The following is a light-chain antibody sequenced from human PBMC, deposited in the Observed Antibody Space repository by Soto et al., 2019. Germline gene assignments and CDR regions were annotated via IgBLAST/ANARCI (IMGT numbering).Light chain of an antibody. CDR1: QSVSSY. J-gene: IGKJ5*01. V-gene: IGKV3-11*01. Sequence: EIVLTQSPATLSLSPGERATLSCRASQSVSSYLAWYQQKPGQAPRLLIYDASSRATGIPARFSGSGSGTYFTLTISSLEPEDFAVYYCQQRSNWPITFSQGTRLEIK. CDR3: QQRSNWPIT. CDR2: DAS.